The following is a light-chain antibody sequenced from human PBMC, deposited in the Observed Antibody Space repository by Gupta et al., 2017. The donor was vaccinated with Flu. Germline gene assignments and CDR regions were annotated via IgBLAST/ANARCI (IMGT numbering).Light chain of an antibody. CDR3: QQYGSSPPFT. CDR1: QSVSSSY. V-gene: IGKV3-20*01. Sequence: EIVLTQSPGTLSLSPGERATLSCRASQSVSSSYLAWYQQKPGQAPRLLIYGASSRATGIPDRFSGSECGTDFTLTISRLEPEDFAVYYCQQYGSSPPFTFGHGTKVDIK. J-gene: IGKJ3*01. CDR2: GAS.